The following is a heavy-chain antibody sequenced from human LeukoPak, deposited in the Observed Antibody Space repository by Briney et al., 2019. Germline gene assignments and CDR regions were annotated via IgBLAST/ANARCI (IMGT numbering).Heavy chain of an antibody. CDR3: AREEVWGAKDFGWLQIDY. J-gene: IGHJ4*02. CDR1: GFTFSSYA. V-gene: IGHV3-30*04. Sequence: GGSLRLSCAASGFTFSSYAMHWVRQAPGKGLEWVAVISYDGSNKYYADSVKGRFTISRDNSKNTLYLQMNSLRAEDTAVYYCAREEVWGAKDFGWLQIDYWGQGTLVTVSS. CDR2: ISYDGSNK. D-gene: IGHD3-9*01.